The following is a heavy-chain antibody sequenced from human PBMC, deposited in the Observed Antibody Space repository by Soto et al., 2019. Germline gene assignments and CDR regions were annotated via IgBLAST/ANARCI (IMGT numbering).Heavy chain of an antibody. CDR3: EGEKVGTTGIDF. CDR2: MNPNSGNT. V-gene: IGHV1-8*01. J-gene: IGHJ4*02. D-gene: IGHD1-26*01. Sequence: QAQLVQSGAEVKKPGASVKVSCKASGYTFTGYDINWVRQATGQGLEGMGWMNPNSGNTGYAQNFQGRVTMTRDNSKTTAYMELTSLSDDDSAVYYCEGEKVGTTGIDFWGQGTLVTVSS. CDR1: GYTFTGYD.